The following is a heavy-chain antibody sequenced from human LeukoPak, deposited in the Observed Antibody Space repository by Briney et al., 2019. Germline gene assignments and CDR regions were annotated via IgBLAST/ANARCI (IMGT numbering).Heavy chain of an antibody. V-gene: IGHV4-34*01. J-gene: IGHJ5*02. CDR3: ARWEAAAGTRWFDP. D-gene: IGHD6-13*01. Sequence: SSETLSLTCAVYGGSFSGYYWSWIRQPPGKGLEWIGEINHSGSTNYNPSLKSRVTISVDTSKNQFSLKLSSVTAADTAVYYCARWEAAAGTRWFDPWGQGTLVTVSS. CDR1: GGSFSGYY. CDR2: INHSGST.